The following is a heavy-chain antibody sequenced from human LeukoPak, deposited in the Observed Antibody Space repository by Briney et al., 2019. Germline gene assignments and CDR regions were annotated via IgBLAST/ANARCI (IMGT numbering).Heavy chain of an antibody. CDR1: RGSISSYY. V-gene: IGHV4-59*08. J-gene: IGHJ5*02. Sequence: SETLSLTCTVSRGSISSYYWSWIRQPPGKGLEWIGYILYSGSTSYNPSLKSRVTISGDTSKNQFSLKLGSVTAADSAVYYRARHGYGILICHNWFDPWGQGTLVTVSS. CDR3: ARHGYGILICHNWFDP. CDR2: ILYSGST. D-gene: IGHD3/OR15-3a*01.